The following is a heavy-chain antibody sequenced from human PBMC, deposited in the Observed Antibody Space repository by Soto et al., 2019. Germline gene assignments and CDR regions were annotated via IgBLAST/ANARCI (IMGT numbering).Heavy chain of an antibody. CDR2: IAYDGGNK. CDR1: GFTFSNYA. CDR3: VLSTSAYFDI. J-gene: IGHJ4*02. Sequence: QVQLVESGGGVVQPGRSLRLSCAASGFTFSNYAMHWVRQAPGKGLEWVTVIAYDGGNKYYADSVKGRFTISRDNSRHTLYLQMSSLRPEDTAVYYCVLSTSAYFDIWGQGTLVTVSS. V-gene: IGHV3-30*15.